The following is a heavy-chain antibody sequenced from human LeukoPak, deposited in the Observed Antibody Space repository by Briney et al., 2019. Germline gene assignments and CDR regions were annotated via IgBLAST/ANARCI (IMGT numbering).Heavy chain of an antibody. V-gene: IGHV4-39*07. CDR1: GGSISSSSYY. CDR2: IYYSGST. J-gene: IGHJ6*03. Sequence: SETLSLTCTVSGGSISSSSYYWGWFRQPPGKGLEWIGNIYYSGSTNYNPSLKSRVTISVDTSKNQFSLKLSSVTAADTAVYYCARASHCYYMDVWGKGTTVTISS. CDR3: ARASHCYYMDV.